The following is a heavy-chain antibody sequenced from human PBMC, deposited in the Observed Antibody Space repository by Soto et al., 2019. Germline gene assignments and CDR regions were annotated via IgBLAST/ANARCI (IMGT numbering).Heavy chain of an antibody. V-gene: IGHV4-34*01. CDR1: GGSFSGYY. CDR3: ARGLPTLSTYYYDSSGRTAFDY. D-gene: IGHD3-22*01. CDR2: INHSGST. Sequence: QVQLQQWGAGLLKPSETLSLTCAVYGGSFSGYYWSWIRQPPGKGLEWIGEINHSGSTNYNPSLKSRVTISVDTSKNQFSLKLSSVTAADTAVYYCARGLPTLSTYYYDSSGRTAFDYWGQGTLVTVSS. J-gene: IGHJ4*02.